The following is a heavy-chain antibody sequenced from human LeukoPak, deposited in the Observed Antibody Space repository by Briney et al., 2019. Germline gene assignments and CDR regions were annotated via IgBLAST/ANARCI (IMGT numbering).Heavy chain of an antibody. CDR3: AGWVSWRWFDP. J-gene: IGHJ5*02. V-gene: IGHV1-2*02. Sequence: ASVKVSCKASGYTFTGYYIHWVRQAPGQGLKWMEWISPHNGDTNYAHSFQDRVIMTRETAISTAYMELSRLNSDDKAGDYCAGWVSWRWFDPWGQGTLVTVSS. D-gene: IGHD5/OR15-5a*01. CDR2: ISPHNGDT. CDR1: GYTFTGYY.